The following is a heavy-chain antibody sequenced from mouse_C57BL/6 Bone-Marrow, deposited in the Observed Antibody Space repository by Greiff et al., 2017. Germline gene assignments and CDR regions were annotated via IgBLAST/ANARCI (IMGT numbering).Heavy chain of an antibody. Sequence: QVQLKQSGAELVRPGTSVKMSCKASGYTFTNYWIGWAKQRPGHSLEWIGDIYTGGGYTSYNEKFKGKATLTADTSSSTAYMQISSLTSEDSAIYCFARSFGYPFAYWGRGTLVSVSA. CDR1: GYTFTNYW. CDR2: IYTGGGYT. V-gene: IGHV1-63*01. J-gene: IGHJ3*01. CDR3: ARSFGYPFAY. D-gene: IGHD1-2*01.